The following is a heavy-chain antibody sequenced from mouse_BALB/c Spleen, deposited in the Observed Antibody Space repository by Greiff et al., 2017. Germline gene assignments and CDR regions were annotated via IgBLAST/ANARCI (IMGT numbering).Heavy chain of an antibody. CDR1: GFSLTSYG. D-gene: IGHD2-1*01. J-gene: IGHJ4*01. CDR3: AKLDYGNYVSHYYAMDY. V-gene: IGHV2-5-1*01. CDR2: IWGGGST. Sequence: VQLQQSGPSLVQPSQSLSITCTVSGFSLTSYGVHWVRQSPGKGLEWLGVIWGGGSTDYNTAFMSRLSITKDNSKSQVFFKINSLQADDTAIYSCAKLDYGNYVSHYYAMDYWGQGTSVTVSA.